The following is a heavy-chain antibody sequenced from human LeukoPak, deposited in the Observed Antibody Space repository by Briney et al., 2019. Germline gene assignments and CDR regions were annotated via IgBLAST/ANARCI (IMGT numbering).Heavy chain of an antibody. CDR2: ISSSGSTI. CDR1: GFTFSSYK. Sequence: GGSLRLSCAASGFTFSSYKMNWVRQAPGKGLEWVSYISSSGSTIYYADSVKGRFTISRDNAKNSLYLQMNSLRAEDTAVYYCARGDSSSWYGRDYWGQGTLVTVSS. CDR3: ARGDSSSWYGRDY. J-gene: IGHJ4*02. D-gene: IGHD6-13*01. V-gene: IGHV3-48*03.